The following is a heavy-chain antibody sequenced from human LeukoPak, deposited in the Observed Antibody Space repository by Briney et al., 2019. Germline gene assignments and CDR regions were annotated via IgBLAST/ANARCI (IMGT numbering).Heavy chain of an antibody. CDR3: AQDRENSGCKRRFDY. Sequence: SGGSLRLSCAASGFTFSSYAMRWVRQAPGKGLEWVSGISGSGGSTYYADSEKGRFTISRDNSKNTLYLQMNSLRAEDTAVYYCAQDRENSGCKRRFDYWGQGTLVTVSS. V-gene: IGHV3-23*01. CDR1: GFTFSSYA. D-gene: IGHD6-19*01. J-gene: IGHJ4*02. CDR2: ISGSGGST.